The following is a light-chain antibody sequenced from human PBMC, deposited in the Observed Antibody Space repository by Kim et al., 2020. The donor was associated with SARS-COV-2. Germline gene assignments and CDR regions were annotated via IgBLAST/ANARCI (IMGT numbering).Light chain of an antibody. V-gene: IGLV3-25*03. CDR1: ALPKQY. Sequence: PGRTARITCSGDALPKQYAYWFQRKPGQAPVVVIYEDTERPSGIPERFSGSTSGTTVTLTISGVQAEDEADYYCQSSDSSDTYWVFGGGTQLTVL. J-gene: IGLJ3*02. CDR2: EDT. CDR3: QSSDSSDTYWV.